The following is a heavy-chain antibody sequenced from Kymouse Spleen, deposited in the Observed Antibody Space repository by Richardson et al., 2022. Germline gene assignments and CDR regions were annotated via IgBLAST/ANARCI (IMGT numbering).Heavy chain of an antibody. CDR1: GYTFTSYD. D-gene: IGHD2-8*01. J-gene: IGHJ3*02. V-gene: IGHV1-8*01. CDR3: ARGRGYCTNGVCYLDAFDI. Sequence: QVQLVQSGAEVKKPGASVKVSCKASGYTFTSYDINWVRQATGQGLEWMGWMNPNSGNTGYAQKFQGRVTMTRNTSISTAYMELSSLRSEDTAVYYCARGRGYCTNGVCYLDAFDIWGQGTMVTVSS. CDR2: MNPNSGNT.